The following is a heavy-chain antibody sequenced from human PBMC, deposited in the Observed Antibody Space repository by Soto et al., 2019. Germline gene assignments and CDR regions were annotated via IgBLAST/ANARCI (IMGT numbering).Heavy chain of an antibody. CDR1: GGSISSGGYY. V-gene: IGHV4-31*03. D-gene: IGHD5-18*01. CDR3: AREIRGYSYGYMVWFDP. J-gene: IGHJ5*02. CDR2: IYYSGST. Sequence: SLTCTVSGGSISSGGYYWSWIRQHPGKGLEWIGYIYYSGSTYYNPSLKSRVTISVDTSKNQFSLKLSSVTAADTAVYYCAREIRGYSYGYMVWFDPWGQGTLVTVSS.